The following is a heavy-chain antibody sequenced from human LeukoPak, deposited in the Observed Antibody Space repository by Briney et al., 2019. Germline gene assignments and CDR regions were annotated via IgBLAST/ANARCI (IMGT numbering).Heavy chain of an antibody. CDR2: ISAYNGKT. V-gene: IGHV1-18*01. CDR3: ARGYIGSSSYFEY. CDR1: GYTFTRIG. Sequence: ASVKVSCTAAGYTFTRIGYNWVRQAPGQGLELMGWISAYNGKTNYAQNLQGTVTMTTDTSTNTAYMELRSLRTDDTAVYYCARGYIGSSSYFEYWGRGTLVTVSP. D-gene: IGHD1-26*01. J-gene: IGHJ4*02.